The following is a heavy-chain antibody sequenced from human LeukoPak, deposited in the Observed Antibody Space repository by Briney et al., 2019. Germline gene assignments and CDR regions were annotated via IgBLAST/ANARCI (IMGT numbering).Heavy chain of an antibody. J-gene: IGHJ4*02. Sequence: PGGSLRLSCAASGFTFSSYAMSWVRQAPGKGLEWVSAISGSGGSTYYADSVKGRFTISRDNPKNTLYLQMNSLRAEDTAVYYCAKNPGGVVVAATGYFDYWGQGTLVTVSS. V-gene: IGHV3-23*01. CDR2: ISGSGGST. D-gene: IGHD2-15*01. CDR1: GFTFSSYA. CDR3: AKNPGGVVVAATGYFDY.